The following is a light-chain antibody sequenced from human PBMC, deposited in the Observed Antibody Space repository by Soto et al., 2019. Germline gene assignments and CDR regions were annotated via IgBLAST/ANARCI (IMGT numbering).Light chain of an antibody. CDR1: SYNLGDNT. Sequence: QSVLTQPPSASGTPGQRVTISCSTSSYNLGDNTVNWYQHVPGTAPKLLIYSYDQRPSGVPDRFSGSKSGTSASLAISGLQSEDEADYYCAAWDASLDGYVFGTGTKLTVL. CDR2: SYD. CDR3: AAWDASLDGYV. V-gene: IGLV1-44*01. J-gene: IGLJ1*01.